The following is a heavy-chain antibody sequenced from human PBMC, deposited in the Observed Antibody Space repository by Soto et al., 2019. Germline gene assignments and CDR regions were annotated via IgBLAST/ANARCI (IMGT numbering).Heavy chain of an antibody. D-gene: IGHD2-15*01. CDR2: IYWDEDK. CDR3: AHKGGRGAAMDV. CDR1: GFSLSTSGVG. V-gene: IGHV2-5*02. J-gene: IGHJ6*02. Sequence: QITLKESGPTLVKPTQTLTLTCTFSGFSLSTSGVGVSWIRQPPGKALEWIALIYWDEDKRYSPFLKSRLTITKDTSTNEVVLTMTNMDPVDTGTYYCAHKGGRGAAMDVWVQGTTVTVSS.